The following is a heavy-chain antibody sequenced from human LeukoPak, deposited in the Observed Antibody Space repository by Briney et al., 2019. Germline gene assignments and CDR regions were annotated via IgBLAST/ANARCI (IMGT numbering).Heavy chain of an antibody. CDR2: ISSSGSTI. D-gene: IGHD2-15*01. Sequence: GGSLRLSCAASGFTFSDYYMSWIRQAPGKGPEWVSYISSSGSTIYYADSVKGRFTISRDNAKNSLYLQMNSLRAEDTAVYYCARGAPVAAAINARFDPWGQGTLVTVSS. CDR3: ARGAPVAAAINARFDP. V-gene: IGHV3-11*01. CDR1: GFTFSDYY. J-gene: IGHJ5*02.